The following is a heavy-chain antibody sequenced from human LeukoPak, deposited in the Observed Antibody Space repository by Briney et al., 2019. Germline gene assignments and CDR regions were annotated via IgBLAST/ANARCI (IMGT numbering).Heavy chain of an antibody. D-gene: IGHD3-3*01. CDR3: ARDLMRFLEWVN. CDR1: GFSLSNYA. Sequence: GGSLGLSCVVSGFSLSNYAMNWVRQAPGKGPEWVSYISSANSHIYYADSVKGRFIISRDNAKNSLYLQMNSLRAEDTAVYYCARDLMRFLEWVNWGQGTLVTVSS. J-gene: IGHJ4*02. CDR2: ISSANSHI. V-gene: IGHV3-21*01.